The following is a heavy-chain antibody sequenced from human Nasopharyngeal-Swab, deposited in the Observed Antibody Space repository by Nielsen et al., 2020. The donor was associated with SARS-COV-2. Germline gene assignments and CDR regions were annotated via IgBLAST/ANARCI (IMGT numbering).Heavy chain of an antibody. D-gene: IGHD4-17*01. V-gene: IGHV3-33*01. CDR3: ARGGFRGTYGDYLDY. CDR2: IWYDGSNK. Sequence: GESLKISCAASGFTFSSYGMHWVRQAPGKGLEWVAVIWYDGSNKYYADSVKGRFTISRDNSKSTLYLQMNSLRAEDTAVYYCARGGFRGTYGDYLDYWGQGTLVTVSS. CDR1: GFTFSSYG. J-gene: IGHJ4*02.